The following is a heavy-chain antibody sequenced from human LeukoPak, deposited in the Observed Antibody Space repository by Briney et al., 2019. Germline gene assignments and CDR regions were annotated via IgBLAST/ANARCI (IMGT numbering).Heavy chain of an antibody. CDR3: ARGLSIAAAGTFDY. Sequence: SETLSLTCTVSGGSISSHYWSWIRQPPGKGLEWIGYIYYSGSTNYNPSLKSRVTISVDTSKNQFSLKLSSVTAADTAVYYCARGLSIAAAGTFDYWGQRTLVTVSS. V-gene: IGHV4-59*11. D-gene: IGHD6-13*01. J-gene: IGHJ4*02. CDR1: GGSISSHY. CDR2: IYYSGST.